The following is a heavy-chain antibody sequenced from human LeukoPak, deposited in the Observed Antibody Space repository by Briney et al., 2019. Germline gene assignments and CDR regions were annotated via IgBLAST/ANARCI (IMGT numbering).Heavy chain of an antibody. CDR1: GFTFSSYE. Sequence: AGGSLRLSCAASGFTFSSYEMNWVRQAPGQGLEWVSYITSSGSTIYYADPVKGRFTISRDNAKNSLYLQMNSLRAEDTAVYYCAIPTYYYDSSGQGYWGQGTLVTVSS. V-gene: IGHV3-48*03. CDR2: ITSSGSTI. D-gene: IGHD3-22*01. J-gene: IGHJ4*02. CDR3: AIPTYYYDSSGQGY.